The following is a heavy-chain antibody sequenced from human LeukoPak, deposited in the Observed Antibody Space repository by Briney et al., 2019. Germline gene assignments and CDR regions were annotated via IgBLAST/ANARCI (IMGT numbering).Heavy chain of an antibody. J-gene: IGHJ5*02. CDR1: GGTFISYA. D-gene: IGHD2-2*01. CDR3: ANPRRQLLSEWFDP. Sequence: ASXXVSCKASGGTFISYAISWVRQAPGQGLEWMGGIIPIFGTANYAQKVQGRVTITEDEYTSTAYMDLSSLRSEDTAVYYCANPRRQLLSEWFDPWGQGTLVTVSS. CDR2: IIPIFGTA. V-gene: IGHV1-69*13.